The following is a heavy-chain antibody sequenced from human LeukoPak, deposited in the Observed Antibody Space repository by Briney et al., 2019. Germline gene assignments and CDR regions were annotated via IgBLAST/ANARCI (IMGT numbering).Heavy chain of an antibody. V-gene: IGHV4-39*07. CDR3: ARTGRAVRSSWPY. D-gene: IGHD6-13*01. CDR2: IFYSGST. Sequence: PSETLSLTCTVSGGSISTSNYYWGWIRQPPGKGLEWIGNIFYSGSTYYSPSLRSRVTISLDTSRNQFSLKLSSVTAADTAVYYCARTGRAVRSSWPYWGQGTLVTVSS. J-gene: IGHJ4*02. CDR1: GGSISTSNYY.